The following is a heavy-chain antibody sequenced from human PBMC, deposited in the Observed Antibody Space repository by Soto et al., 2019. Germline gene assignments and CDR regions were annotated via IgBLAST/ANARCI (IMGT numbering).Heavy chain of an antibody. D-gene: IGHD1-20*01. CDR2: IIPVFGTA. CDR1: GGTFISYA. J-gene: IGHJ4*02. CDR3: GRGSVTTYITAFDY. Sequence: QVQLVQSGAEVKKPGSSVKVSCKASGGTFISYAISWVRQAPGRGLEWMGGIIPVFGTANYTQKFQGRVTIAAVESTSTAYLELRSLRSEDTALYYCGRGSVTTYITAFDYWGQGTLVTVSS. V-gene: IGHV1-69*01.